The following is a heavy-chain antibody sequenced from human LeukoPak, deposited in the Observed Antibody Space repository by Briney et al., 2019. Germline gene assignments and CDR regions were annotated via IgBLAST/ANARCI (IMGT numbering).Heavy chain of an antibody. CDR2: ISRSGSAI. V-gene: IGHV3-48*03. D-gene: IGHD3-22*01. Sequence: GGSLRLSCAAWGFTLSSYKMNWVRQAPGKGLEWVSFISRSGSAIHYADSVRGRFTISRYTAKNSLYLQMSSVREETKEVYYCDKETLRFFDSSGYIDYWGQGTLVTVSS. CDR1: GFTLSSYK. CDR3: DKETLRFFDSSGYIDY. J-gene: IGHJ4*02.